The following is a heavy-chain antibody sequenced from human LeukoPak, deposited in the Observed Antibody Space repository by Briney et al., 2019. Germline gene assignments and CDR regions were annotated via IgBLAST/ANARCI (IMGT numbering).Heavy chain of an antibody. V-gene: IGHV1-46*01. Sequence: ASVKVSCKASGYTFTSYYMHWVRQAPGQGLEWMGIINPSGGSTSYAQKFQGRATMTRDTSTSTVYMELSSLRSEDTAVYYCARALYTGPFDYWGQGTLVTVSS. CDR1: GYTFTSYY. CDR2: INPSGGST. D-gene: IGHD3-16*01. J-gene: IGHJ4*02. CDR3: ARALYTGPFDY.